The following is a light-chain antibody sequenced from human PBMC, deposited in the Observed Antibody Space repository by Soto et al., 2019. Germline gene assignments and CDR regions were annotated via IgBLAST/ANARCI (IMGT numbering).Light chain of an antibody. CDR3: QQYYSTPRT. J-gene: IGKJ1*01. CDR2: AAY. CDR1: QGISGY. Sequence: AIQLPQFPSSLYASLGARVTTTCRASQGISGYVAWYQKNTGKATKLLIYAAYTLPSGVPSRVSGSVDGTDVTLTISCLQSEDWATYYGQQYYSTPRTFGQGTKVDIK. V-gene: IGKV1-8*01.